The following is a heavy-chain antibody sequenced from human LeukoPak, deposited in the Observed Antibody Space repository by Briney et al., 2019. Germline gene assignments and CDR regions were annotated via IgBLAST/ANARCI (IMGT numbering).Heavy chain of an antibody. CDR3: AKEDGADY. CDR2: ISFDGSNK. D-gene: IGHD1-26*01. CDR1: GFTFSTYG. J-gene: IGHJ4*02. Sequence: GGSLRLSCAASGFTFSTYGMHWVRQAPGKGLEWVGGISFDGSNKYYADSVKGRFIISRDNSQNTLHLQMNSLRAEDTAVYYCAKEDGADYWGQGTLVTVSS. V-gene: IGHV3-30*18.